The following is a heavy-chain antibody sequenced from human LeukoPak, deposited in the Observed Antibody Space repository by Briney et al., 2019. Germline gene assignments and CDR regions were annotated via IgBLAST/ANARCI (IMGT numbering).Heavy chain of an antibody. CDR1: GFTFSDYE. CDR2: IGSSGRTI. J-gene: IGHJ4*02. CDR3: ASRRDY. Sequence: GGSLRLSCTGSGFTFSDYEMNWVRQAPGKGLEWVSNIGSSGRTIFYADSVKGRFTISRDNAKNSLYLQMNSLRVEDTAVYYCASRRDYWGQGTLVTVSS. V-gene: IGHV3-48*03.